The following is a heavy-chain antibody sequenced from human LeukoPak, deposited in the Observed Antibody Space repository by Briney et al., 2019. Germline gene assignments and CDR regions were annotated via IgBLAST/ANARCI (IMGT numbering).Heavy chain of an antibody. CDR2: IYYSGST. Sequence: PLETLSLTCTVSGGSISSSSYYWGWIRQPPGKGLEWIGSIYYSGSTYYNPSLKSRVTISVDTSKNQFSLKLSSVTAADTAVYYCARHADYDIHAFDIWGQGTMVTVSS. V-gene: IGHV4-39*01. D-gene: IGHD3-9*01. CDR1: GGSISSSSYY. CDR3: ARHADYDIHAFDI. J-gene: IGHJ3*02.